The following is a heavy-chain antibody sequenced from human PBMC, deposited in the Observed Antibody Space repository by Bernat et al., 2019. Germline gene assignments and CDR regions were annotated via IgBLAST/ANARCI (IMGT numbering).Heavy chain of an antibody. CDR2: INSDGSNT. J-gene: IGHJ5*01. V-gene: IGHV3-74*01. CDR1: GFTFSSYW. CDR3: ASPAGESFKIDS. Sequence: EVQLVESGGGLVQPGGSLRLSCAASGFTFSSYWMHWVRQAPGKGLVWVSRINSDGSNTGYAESVKGRFTISRDNAKNTLYLQMNSLRAEDTAVYYCASPAGESFKIDSWGQGTLVTASS. D-gene: IGHD3-16*01.